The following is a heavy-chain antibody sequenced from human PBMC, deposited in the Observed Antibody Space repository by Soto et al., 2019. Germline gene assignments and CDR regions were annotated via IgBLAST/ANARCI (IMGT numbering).Heavy chain of an antibody. CDR2: IIPIFGTA. V-gene: IGHV1-69*13. D-gene: IGHD6-6*01. CDR1: GGTFSSYA. CDR3: ARELAALLSGMDV. Sequence: SVKVSWKASGGTFSSYAISWVRQAPGQGLEWMGGIIPIFGTANYAQKFQGRVTITADESTSTAYMEPSSLRSEDTAVYYCARELAALLSGMDVWGQGTTVTVSS. J-gene: IGHJ6*02.